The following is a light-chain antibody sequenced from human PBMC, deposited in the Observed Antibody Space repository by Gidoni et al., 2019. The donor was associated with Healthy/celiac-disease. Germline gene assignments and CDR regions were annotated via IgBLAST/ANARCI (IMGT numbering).Light chain of an antibody. CDR3: QQRSNWYI. Sequence: EIVLTQSPATLSLSPGERATLSCRASQSVSSYLAWYQQKPGQAPRLLIYDASNRATGIPARFSGRGSGTDFTLTISSLAPEDFAVYYCQQRSNWYIFGQGTKLEIK. J-gene: IGKJ2*01. CDR1: QSVSSY. V-gene: IGKV3-11*01. CDR2: DAS.